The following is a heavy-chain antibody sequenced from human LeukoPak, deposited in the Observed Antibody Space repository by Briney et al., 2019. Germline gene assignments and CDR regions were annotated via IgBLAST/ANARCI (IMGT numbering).Heavy chain of an antibody. V-gene: IGHV1-2*02. D-gene: IGHD3-9*01. CDR1: GYAFTGYY. Sequence: ASVKVSCKASGYAFTGYYMHWVRQAPGQGLEWMGWINPNSGGTNYAQKFQGRVTMTRDTSISTAYMELSRLRSDDTAVYYCARGHYDILTGYYSDYWGQGTLVTVSS. J-gene: IGHJ4*02. CDR3: ARGHYDILTGYYSDY. CDR2: INPNSGGT.